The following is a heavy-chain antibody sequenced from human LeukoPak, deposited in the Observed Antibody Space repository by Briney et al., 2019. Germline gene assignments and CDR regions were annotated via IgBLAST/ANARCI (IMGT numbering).Heavy chain of an antibody. V-gene: IGHV3-7*01. CDR3: ARALWSGPVYYGMDV. CDR2: IKADGSQQ. Sequence: GGSLRLSCVASGFSISSHWMRWLRQAPGKGLEWVANIKADGSQQYYVDSVRGRFTITRDNAENSLYLQMNSLRAEDTAVYYCARALWSGPVYYGMDVWGQGTTVTVSS. D-gene: IGHD3-10*01. CDR1: GFSISSHW. J-gene: IGHJ6*02.